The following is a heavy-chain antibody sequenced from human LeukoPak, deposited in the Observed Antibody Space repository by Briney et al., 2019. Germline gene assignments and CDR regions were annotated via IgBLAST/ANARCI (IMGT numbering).Heavy chain of an antibody. CDR2: IYPGDSDT. CDR1: GYTFASHW. Sequence: GESLKISCKGSGYTFASHWIGWVRQTPEKGLEWMGTIYPGDSDTRYSPSFRGQVTISADRSISTAFLEWSGLKASDTATYYCTRSMVATKPWGLDVWGQGTTVAVTS. V-gene: IGHV5-51*01. CDR3: TRSMVATKPWGLDV. D-gene: IGHD5-24*01. J-gene: IGHJ6*02.